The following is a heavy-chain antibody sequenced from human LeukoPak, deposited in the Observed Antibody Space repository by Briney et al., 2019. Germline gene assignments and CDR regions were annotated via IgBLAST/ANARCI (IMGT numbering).Heavy chain of an antibody. V-gene: IGHV1-8*03. D-gene: IGHD3-22*01. Sequence: ASVKVSCKASGYTFTSYDINWVRQAPGQGLEWMGWMNPNSGNTGYAQKFQGRVTITRNTSISTAYMELSRLRSDDTAVYYCARINYYDSSGYATPLQHWGQGTLVTVSS. CDR2: MNPNSGNT. CDR3: ARINYYDSSGYATPLQH. J-gene: IGHJ1*01. CDR1: GYTFTSYD.